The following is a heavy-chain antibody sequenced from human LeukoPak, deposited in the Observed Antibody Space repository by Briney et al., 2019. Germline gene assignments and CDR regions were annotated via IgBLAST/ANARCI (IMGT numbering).Heavy chain of an antibody. Sequence: PSETLSLTCTVSGGSISSSSYSWGWIRQPPGKGLEWIGSIYYSGSTYYIPSLMRRGSMSVDTSKNQFSLKLSSVTAADTAVYYCARLDCSSNSCLFDFWGQGTLVTVSS. CDR2: IYYSGST. V-gene: IGHV4-39*01. CDR1: GGSISSSSYS. J-gene: IGHJ4*02. CDR3: ARLDCSSNSCLFDF. D-gene: IGHD2-2*01.